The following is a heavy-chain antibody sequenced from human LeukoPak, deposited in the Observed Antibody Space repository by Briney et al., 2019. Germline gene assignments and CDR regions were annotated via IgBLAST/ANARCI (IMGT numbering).Heavy chain of an antibody. J-gene: IGHJ3*02. Sequence: SVKVSCKASGGTFNSYAISWVRQAPGQGLEWMGGIIPMSDTANYPQKFRGRHTITADIPTSTVYMELSSLRSEDTAVYYCAREDDTGRYMGDDAFDIWGQGTMVTVSS. CDR3: AREDDTGRYMGDDAFDI. CDR1: GGTFNSYA. CDR2: IIPMSDTA. V-gene: IGHV1-69*06. D-gene: IGHD1-26*01.